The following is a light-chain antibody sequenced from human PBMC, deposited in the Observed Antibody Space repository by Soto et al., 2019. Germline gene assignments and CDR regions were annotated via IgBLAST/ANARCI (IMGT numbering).Light chain of an antibody. CDR1: ESISTY. CDR3: QQSYRIPYT. V-gene: IGKV1-39*01. Sequence: DIPMTQSPSSLSASVGDRVTFTCRASESISTYLNWYRQKPGEAPKILIYGSSSLPSGVPSRFSGRGSGTDFTLTIYSLQPEDSATYYCQQSYRIPYTFGQGATLDIK. J-gene: IGKJ2*01. CDR2: GSS.